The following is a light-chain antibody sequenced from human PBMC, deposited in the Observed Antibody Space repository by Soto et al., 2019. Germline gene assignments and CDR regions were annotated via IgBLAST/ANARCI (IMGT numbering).Light chain of an antibody. CDR2: DAS. CDR3: QQYNSYSGWT. J-gene: IGKJ1*01. Sequence: DIQMTQSPSTLSASVGDRVTITCRASQSISSWLAWYQQKPGKAPKLLIYDASSLESGVPSRFSGSGSGTEFTLTISSLQPDGFATYYCQQYNSYSGWTFGQGTKVEIK. V-gene: IGKV1-5*01. CDR1: QSISSW.